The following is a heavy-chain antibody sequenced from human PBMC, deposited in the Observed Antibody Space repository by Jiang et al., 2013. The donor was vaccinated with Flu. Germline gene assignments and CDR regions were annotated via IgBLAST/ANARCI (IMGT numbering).Heavy chain of an antibody. CDR1: GFSLSTGGMC. D-gene: IGHD1-26*01. V-gene: IGHV2-70*01. CDR3: ARIVTVGATIGWFGP. J-gene: IGHJ5*02. Sequence: KPTQTLTLTCTFSGFSLSTGGMCVSWIRQPPGKALEWLALIDWDDDKYYSTSLKTRLTISKDTSKNQVVLTMTNMDPVDTATYYCARIVTVGATIGWFGPWGQGTLVTVSS. CDR2: IDWDDDK.